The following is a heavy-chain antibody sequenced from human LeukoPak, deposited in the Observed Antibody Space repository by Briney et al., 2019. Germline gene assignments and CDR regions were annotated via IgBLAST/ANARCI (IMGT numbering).Heavy chain of an antibody. J-gene: IGHJ6*02. CDR3: ARVGLLDYGMDV. CDR1: GYTSTGHY. D-gene: IGHD3-10*01. V-gene: IGHV1-2*02. CDR2: INPNSGGT. Sequence: ASVKVSCKASGYTSTGHYMHWVRQAPGQGLEWMGWINPNSGGTNYAQKFQGRVTMTRDTSISTAYMELSRLRSDDTAVYYCARVGLLDYGMDVWGQGTTVTVSS.